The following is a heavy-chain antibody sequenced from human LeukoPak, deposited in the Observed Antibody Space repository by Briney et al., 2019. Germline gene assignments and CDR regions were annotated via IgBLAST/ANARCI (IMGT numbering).Heavy chain of an antibody. Sequence: PGGSLRLSCAASGFTFSSYGMHWVRQAPGKGLEWVAFIRYDGSNKYYANSVKGRFTISRDNSKNTLYLQMNSLRAEDTAVYYCAKDSSDYGSGSYLYYYMDVWGKGTTVTISS. CDR2: IRYDGSNK. V-gene: IGHV3-30*02. CDR1: GFTFSSYG. CDR3: AKDSSDYGSGSYLYYYMDV. D-gene: IGHD3-10*01. J-gene: IGHJ6*03.